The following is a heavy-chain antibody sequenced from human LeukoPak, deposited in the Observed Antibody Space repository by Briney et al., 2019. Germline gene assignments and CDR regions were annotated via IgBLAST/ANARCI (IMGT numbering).Heavy chain of an antibody. D-gene: IGHD4-17*01. CDR1: GFTFSSYW. J-gene: IGHJ5*02. Sequence: GGSLRLSCAASGFTFSSYWMHWVRQAPGKGLVWVSRINSGGSSTSYADSVKGRFTISRDNAKNTLYLQMNSLRAEDTAVYYCARSYGDYGWFDPWGQGTLVTVSS. CDR3: ARSYGDYGWFDP. CDR2: INSGGSST. V-gene: IGHV3-74*01.